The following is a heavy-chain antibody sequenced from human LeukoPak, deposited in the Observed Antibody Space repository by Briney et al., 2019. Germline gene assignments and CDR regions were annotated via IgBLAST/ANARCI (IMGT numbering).Heavy chain of an antibody. CDR3: ARDAADGPIKGGYYYGMDV. CDR2: ISSSSSYI. D-gene: IGHD5-12*01. J-gene: IGHJ6*02. CDR1: GFTFSSYS. Sequence: GGSLRLSCAASGFTFSSYSMNWVRQAPGKGLEWVSSISSSSSYIYYADSVKGRFTISRDNAKNSLYLQMNSLRAEDPAVYYCARDAADGPIKGGYYYGMDVWGQGATVTVSS. V-gene: IGHV3-21*01.